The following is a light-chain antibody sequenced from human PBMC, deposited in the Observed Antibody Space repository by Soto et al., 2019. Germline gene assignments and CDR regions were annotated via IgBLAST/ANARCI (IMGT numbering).Light chain of an antibody. Sequence: EIVMTHSPATLSVSPGERATLSCRASQSVSSNLAWYQQKPGQAPRLLIYGASTRATGIPARFSGSGSGTELTLTISSLQSEDFAVYFCQQYNNWWTFGQGTKVEIK. V-gene: IGKV3-15*01. CDR2: GAS. CDR3: QQYNNWWT. J-gene: IGKJ1*01. CDR1: QSVSSN.